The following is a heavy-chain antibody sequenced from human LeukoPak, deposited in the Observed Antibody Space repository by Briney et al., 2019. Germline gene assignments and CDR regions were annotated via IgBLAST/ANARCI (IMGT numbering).Heavy chain of an antibody. V-gene: IGHV4-59*12. D-gene: IGHD3-16*01. J-gene: IGHJ2*01. CDR1: GGSISSYY. Sequence: SETLSLTCTVSGGSISSYYWSWIRQPPGKGLEWIGYIYYSGSTNYNPSLKSRVTISVDTSKNRFSLKLSSVTAADTAVYYCARDGRFRYFDLWGRGTLVTVSS. CDR2: IYYSGST. CDR3: ARDGRFRYFDL.